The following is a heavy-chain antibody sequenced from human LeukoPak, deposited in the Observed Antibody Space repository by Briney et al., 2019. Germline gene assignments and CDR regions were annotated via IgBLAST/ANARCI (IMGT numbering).Heavy chain of an antibody. CDR1: GVSISSSNSY. CDR2: IYYSGNT. V-gene: IGHV4-39*01. D-gene: IGHD3-10*01. J-gene: IGHJ4*02. Sequence: PSETLSLTCTVSGVSISSSNSYWGWIRQPPGKGLEWIGSIYYSGNTYYNASLKSQVSISIDTSKNQFSLRLTSVTAADTAVYYCARGAGTRVFDYWGQGTLVTVSS. CDR3: ARGAGTRVFDY.